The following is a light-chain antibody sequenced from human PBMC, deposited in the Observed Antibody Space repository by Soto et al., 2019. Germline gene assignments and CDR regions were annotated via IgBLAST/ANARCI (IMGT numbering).Light chain of an antibody. J-gene: IGKJ2*01. V-gene: IGKV1-39*01. Sequence: GDRVTITCRASQSIVTYLNWYHQKPGTAPKLLINAASTLQSGVSSRFSGSGSGTDFTLTISSLQPEDSATYYCQQSYNSPHTFGQGTKLEI. CDR2: AAS. CDR3: QQSYNSPHT. CDR1: QSIVTY.